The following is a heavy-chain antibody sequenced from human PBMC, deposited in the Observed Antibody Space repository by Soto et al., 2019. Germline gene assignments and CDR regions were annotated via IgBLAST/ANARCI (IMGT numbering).Heavy chain of an antibody. CDR3: ARREQWLENFDF. CDR2: INPNSGDS. CDR1: GYTFTGYY. V-gene: IGHV1-2*02. J-gene: IGHJ4*02. D-gene: IGHD6-19*01. Sequence: ASVKGFCKTSGYTFTGYYLHWIRQAPEQGLVWMGWINPNSGDSNYSQEFQGRVTMTSDTSITTAYMQLTRLRSDDTAVYYCARREQWLENFDFWGQGTLVTVSS.